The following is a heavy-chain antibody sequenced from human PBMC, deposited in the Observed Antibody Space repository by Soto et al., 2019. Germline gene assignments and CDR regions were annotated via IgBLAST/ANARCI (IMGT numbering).Heavy chain of an antibody. J-gene: IGHJ6*02. CDR2: IRSKAYGGTT. D-gene: IGHD6-19*01. V-gene: IGHV3-49*03. CDR3: TSIRVIGGWYMADYYYYYGMDV. CDR1: GFTFGDYA. Sequence: GGSLRLSCTASGFTFGDYAMSWFRQAPGKGLEWVGFIRSKAYGGTTEYAASVKGRFTISRDDSKSIAYLQMNSLKTEDTAVYYCTSIRVIGGWYMADYYYYYGMDVWGQGTTVTVSS.